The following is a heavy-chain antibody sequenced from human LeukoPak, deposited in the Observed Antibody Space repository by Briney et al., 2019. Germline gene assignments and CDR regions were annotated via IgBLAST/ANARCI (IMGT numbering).Heavy chain of an antibody. Sequence: SQTLSLTCTVSGGSISSGSYYWSWIRQPPGKGLEWIGYIYYSGSTNYNPSLKSRVTISVDTSKNQFSLKLSSVTAADTAVYYCARDLYDSSGYDGNWFDPWGQGTLVTVSS. CDR2: IYYSGST. CDR3: ARDLYDSSGYDGNWFDP. V-gene: IGHV4-61*01. CDR1: GGSISSGSYY. J-gene: IGHJ5*02. D-gene: IGHD3-22*01.